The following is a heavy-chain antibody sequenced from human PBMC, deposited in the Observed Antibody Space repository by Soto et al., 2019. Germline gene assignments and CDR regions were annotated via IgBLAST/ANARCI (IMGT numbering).Heavy chain of an antibody. CDR3: VQSRCGGDCLQSDSSRSYYCLDV. V-gene: IGHV2-5*02. Sequence: QITLKESGPTLVKPTQTLTLTCTFSGLSLSTTGVGVGWIRQPPGKALEWLALIYWDDDKRYSPSLKSRLTITKDPFKYQVVLTLTNMAPVDTATYSCVQSRCGGDCLQSDSSRSYYCLDVWGQGTTVTVSS. CDR1: GLSLSTTGVG. CDR2: IYWDDDK. D-gene: IGHD2-21*02. J-gene: IGHJ6*02.